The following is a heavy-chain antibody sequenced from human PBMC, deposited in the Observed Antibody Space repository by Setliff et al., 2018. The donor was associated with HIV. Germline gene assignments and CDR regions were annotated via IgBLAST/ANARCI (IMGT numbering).Heavy chain of an antibody. CDR3: ARQLSNSLDY. J-gene: IGHJ4*02. D-gene: IGHD7-27*01. V-gene: IGHV1-2*02. Sequence: VKVSCKASGYTFTDYFLHWVRQAPGQGLEWMGWISPNNGDKNIPQRFRGRVTMTRDTSISTAYLELNGLRSDDTSMYYCARQLSNSLDYWGQGTLVTVSS. CDR2: ISPNNGDK. CDR1: GYTFTDYF.